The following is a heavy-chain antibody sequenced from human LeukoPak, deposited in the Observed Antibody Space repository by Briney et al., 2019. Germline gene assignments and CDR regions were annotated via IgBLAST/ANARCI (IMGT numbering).Heavy chain of an antibody. CDR1: GFTFSTYA. D-gene: IGHD2-2*01. Sequence: GGSLRLSCAASGFTFSTYAMNWVRQAPGKGLEWVSAISGSGGSTYYADSVKGRFTISRDNSNNTLYLQMKSLRADDTALYYCAKDSCSSTTCFWDYWGQGTLDTVSS. V-gene: IGHV3-23*01. J-gene: IGHJ4*02. CDR2: ISGSGGST. CDR3: AKDSCSSTTCFWDY.